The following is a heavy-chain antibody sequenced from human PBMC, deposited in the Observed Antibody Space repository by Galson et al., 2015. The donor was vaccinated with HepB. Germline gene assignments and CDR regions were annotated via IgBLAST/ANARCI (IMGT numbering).Heavy chain of an antibody. Sequence: SVKVSCKASGYTFTNYGISWVRQAPGQGLEWMGRIIPILGIANYAQKFQGRVTITADKSTSTAYMELSSLRSEDTAVYYCARTRIAVAGTLDYFDYWGQGTLVTVSS. CDR1: GYTFTNYG. CDR2: IIPILGIA. CDR3: ARTRIAVAGTLDYFDY. D-gene: IGHD6-19*01. V-gene: IGHV1-69*04. J-gene: IGHJ4*02.